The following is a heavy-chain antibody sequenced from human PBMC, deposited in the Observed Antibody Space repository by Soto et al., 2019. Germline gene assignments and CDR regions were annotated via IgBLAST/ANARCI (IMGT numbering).Heavy chain of an antibody. V-gene: IGHV1-18*01. CDR3: ARGASWKCGGDCYSVPLI. D-gene: IGHD2-21*02. CDR1: GYTFTSYG. J-gene: IGHJ3*02. CDR2: ISAYNGNT. Sequence: GASVKVSCKASGYTFTSYGISWVRQAPGQGLEWKGWISAYNGNTNYAQKLQGRVTMTTDTSTSTAYMELRSLRSDDTAVYYCARGASWKCGGDCYSVPLIWGQGTMVTVSS.